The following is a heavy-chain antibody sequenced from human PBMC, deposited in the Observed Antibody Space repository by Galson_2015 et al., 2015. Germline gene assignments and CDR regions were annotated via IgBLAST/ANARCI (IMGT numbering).Heavy chain of an antibody. CDR2: IIPIFGTA. Sequence: SVKVSCKASGGTFSSYAISWVRQAPGQGLEWMGGIIPIFGTANYAQKFQGRVTITADESTSTAYMELSSLRSEDTAVYYCARPGTVTTGYFDYWRQGTLVTVSS. CDR1: GGTFSSYA. CDR3: ARPGTVTTGYFDY. D-gene: IGHD4-17*01. J-gene: IGHJ4*02. V-gene: IGHV1-69*13.